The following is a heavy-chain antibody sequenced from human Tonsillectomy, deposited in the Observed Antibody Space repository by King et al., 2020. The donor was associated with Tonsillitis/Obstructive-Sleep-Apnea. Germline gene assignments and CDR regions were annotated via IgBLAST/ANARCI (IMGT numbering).Heavy chain of an antibody. V-gene: IGHV6-1*01. CDR1: GDSVSSGSTG. CDR2: TYYRAKWYY. D-gene: IGHD1-26*01. J-gene: IGHJ4*02. CDR3: ARGVGPTGIDY. Sequence: VQLQQSGPGLVKPSQTLSLTCAISGDSVSSGSTGWNWIRQSPSRGLEWLGRTYYRAKWYYEYAVSVRSRITINPDTSKNQFSLQLNSVTPEDTAEYFCARGVGPTGIDYWGQGTLVIVSS.